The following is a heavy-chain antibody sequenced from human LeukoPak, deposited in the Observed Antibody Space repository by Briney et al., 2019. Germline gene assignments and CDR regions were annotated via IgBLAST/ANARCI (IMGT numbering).Heavy chain of an antibody. D-gene: IGHD3-22*01. CDR2: IYYSGST. CDR3: ARERGTDYYDSSGYPRGAFDI. Sequence: SETLSLTCTVPGGSISSYYWSWIRQPPGKGLEWIGYIYYSGSTNYNPSLKSRVTMSVDTSKNQFSLKLSSVTAADTAVYYCARERGTDYYDSSGYPRGAFDIWGQGTMVTVSS. V-gene: IGHV4-59*12. J-gene: IGHJ3*02. CDR1: GGSISSYY.